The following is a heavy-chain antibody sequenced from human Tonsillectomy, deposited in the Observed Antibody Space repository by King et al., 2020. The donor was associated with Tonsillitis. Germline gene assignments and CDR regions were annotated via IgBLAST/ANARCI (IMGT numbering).Heavy chain of an antibody. J-gene: IGHJ3*02. CDR2: IYYSGST. CDR1: GGSISSYY. Sequence: QLQESGPGLVKPSETLSLTCTVSGGSISSYYWSWIRQPPGKGLEWIGYIYYSGSTNYNPSLKSRVTISVDTSKNQFSLKLSSVTAADTAVYYCARRFWGSGWVDVFDIWGQGTMVTVSS. V-gene: IGHV4-59*08. D-gene: IGHD6-19*01. CDR3: ARRFWGSGWVDVFDI.